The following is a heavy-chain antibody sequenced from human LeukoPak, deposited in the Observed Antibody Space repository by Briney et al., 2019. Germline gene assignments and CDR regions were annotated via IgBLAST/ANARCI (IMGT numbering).Heavy chain of an antibody. J-gene: IGHJ4*02. D-gene: IGHD6-6*01. Sequence: SETLSLTCAVYGGSFSDYYWSWIRQPPGKGLEWIGEINHSGSTNYNPSLKSRVTISVDTSKNLFSLKLSSVTAADTAVYYCAGSIAARPLDYWGQGTLVTVSS. CDR1: GGSFSDYY. CDR3: AGSIAARPLDY. V-gene: IGHV4-34*01. CDR2: INHSGST.